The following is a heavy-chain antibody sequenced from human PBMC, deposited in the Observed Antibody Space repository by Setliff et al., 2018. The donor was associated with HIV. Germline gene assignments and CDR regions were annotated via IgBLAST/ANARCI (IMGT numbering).Heavy chain of an antibody. V-gene: IGHV1-69*10. CDR1: GGTFSSYA. CDR3: ARGRGQWLVLLDSFDAFDI. J-gene: IGHJ3*02. D-gene: IGHD6-19*01. CDR2: IIPILGIA. Sequence: GASVKVSCKASGGTFSSYAISWVRQAPGQGLEWMGGIIPILGIANYAQKFQGRVTITADKSTSTAYMELSSLRSEDTAVYYCARGRGQWLVLLDSFDAFDIWGQGTMVTVSS.